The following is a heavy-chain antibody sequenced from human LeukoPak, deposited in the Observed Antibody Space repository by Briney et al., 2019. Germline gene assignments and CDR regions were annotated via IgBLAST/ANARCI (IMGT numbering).Heavy chain of an antibody. J-gene: IGHJ4*02. V-gene: IGHV3-30*02. CDR1: GFTFSSYG. D-gene: IGHD4-23*01. CDR2: IRYDGSNK. Sequence: GGSLRLSCAASGFTFSSYGMHWVRQAPGKGLEWVAFIRYDGSNKYYVDYVKGRFTSSRDNSKNTLYLEMNSVRAKDTAVYYCARGAHKRDDYGGFFDYWGQGTLVTVSS. CDR3: ARGAHKRDDYGGFFDY.